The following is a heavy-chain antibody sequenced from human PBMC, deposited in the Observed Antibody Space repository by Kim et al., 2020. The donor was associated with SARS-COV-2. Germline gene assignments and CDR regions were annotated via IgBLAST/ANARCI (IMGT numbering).Heavy chain of an antibody. CDR2: TYYRSKWYN. Sequence: SQTLSLTCAISGDSVSSNSAAWNWIRQSPSRGLEWLGRTYYRSKWYNDYAVSVKSRITINPDTSKNQFSLQLNSVTPEDTAVYYCARNRFLEWLIVYYYGMDVWGQGTTVTVSS. J-gene: IGHJ6*02. CDR1: GDSVSSNSAA. CDR3: ARNRFLEWLIVYYYGMDV. D-gene: IGHD3-3*01. V-gene: IGHV6-1*01.